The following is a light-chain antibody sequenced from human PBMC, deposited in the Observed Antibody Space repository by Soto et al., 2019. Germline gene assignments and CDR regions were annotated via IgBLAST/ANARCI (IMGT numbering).Light chain of an antibody. V-gene: IGLV2-23*01. CDR2: EGS. CDR3: CSYAGSGTYV. Sequence: QSVLTQPASVSGSPGQSITISCTGTSSDVGSYNLVSWYQQHPAKAPKLMIYEGSKRPSAVSNRFSGSESGNTASLTISGLQAEDEADYYCCSYAGSGTYVFRSGTKLTVL. J-gene: IGLJ1*01. CDR1: SSDVGSYNL.